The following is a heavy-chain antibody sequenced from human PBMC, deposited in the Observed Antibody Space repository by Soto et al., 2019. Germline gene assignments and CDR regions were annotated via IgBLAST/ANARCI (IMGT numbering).Heavy chain of an antibody. Sequence: GGSLRLSCAASGITFSSYEMNWVRRAPGKGLEWVSYISSSGSTIYYADSVKGRFTISRDNAKNSLYLQMNSLRAEDTAVYYCARTSYDSSGYYTLDYFDYWGQGTLVTVSS. CDR3: ARTSYDSSGYYTLDYFDY. V-gene: IGHV3-48*03. D-gene: IGHD3-22*01. CDR2: ISSSGSTI. CDR1: GITFSSYE. J-gene: IGHJ4*02.